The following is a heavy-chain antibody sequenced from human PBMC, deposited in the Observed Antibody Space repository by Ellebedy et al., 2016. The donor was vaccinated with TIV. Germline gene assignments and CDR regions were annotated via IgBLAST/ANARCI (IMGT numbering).Heavy chain of an antibody. CDR2: INPRGGRT. Sequence: AASVKVSCKASGYTFASYDMHWVRQAPGQRLEWMGIINPRGGRTTYAQRFQDRVTMTSDTSTSKVYMDLSSLRYEDTAVYYCAREAGDYDFWSGYLTEGGNWFDPWGQGTLVTVSS. D-gene: IGHD3-3*01. CDR1: GYTFASYD. CDR3: AREAGDYDFWSGYLTEGGNWFDP. J-gene: IGHJ5*02. V-gene: IGHV1-46*01.